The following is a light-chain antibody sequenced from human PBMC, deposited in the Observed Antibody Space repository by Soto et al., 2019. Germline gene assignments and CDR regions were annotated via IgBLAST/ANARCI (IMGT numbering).Light chain of an antibody. Sequence: EIVLTQSPVTLSLSQVERATLSFRASQSVDNYLAWYQQKPGQAPRLLIYDVSNRATGIPARFSGSGSGTEFTLTISSLQSEDFEVYYCQQYNNWPITFGQGTRLENK. CDR1: QSVDNY. CDR2: DVS. V-gene: IGKV3-11*01. CDR3: QQYNNWPIT. J-gene: IGKJ5*01.